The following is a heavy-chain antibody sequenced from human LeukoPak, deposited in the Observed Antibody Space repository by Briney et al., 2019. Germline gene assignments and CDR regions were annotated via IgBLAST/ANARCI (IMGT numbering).Heavy chain of an antibody. CDR3: ARGSGSYLRYFQH. D-gene: IGHD1-26*01. J-gene: IGHJ1*01. V-gene: IGHV4-59*12. Sequence: SETLSLTCTVSGGSISIYYWTWIRQPPGKGLEWIGNVYYSGSTYYNPSLKSRVTISVDTSKNQFSLKLSSVTAADTAVYYCARGSGSYLRYFQHWGQGTLVTVSS. CDR2: VYYSGST. CDR1: GGSISIYY.